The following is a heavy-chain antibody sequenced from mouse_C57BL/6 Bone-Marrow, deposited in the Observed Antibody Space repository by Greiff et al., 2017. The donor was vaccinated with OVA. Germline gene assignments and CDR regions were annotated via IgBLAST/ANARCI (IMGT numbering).Heavy chain of an antibody. CDR2: ISYSGST. J-gene: IGHJ2*01. D-gene: IGHD2-3*01. CDR3: ARGMVRYYFDY. V-gene: IGHV3-1*01. CDR1: GYSITSGYD. Sequence: EVKLQESGPGMVKPSQSLSLTCTVTGYSITSGYDWHWIRHFPGNKLEWMGYISYSGSTNYNPSLKSRISITHDTSKNHFFLKLNSVTTEDTATYYCARGMVRYYFDYWGQGTTLTVSS.